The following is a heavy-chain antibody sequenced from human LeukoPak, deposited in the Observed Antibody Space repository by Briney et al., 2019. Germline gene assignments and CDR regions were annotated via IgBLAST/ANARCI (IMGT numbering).Heavy chain of an antibody. Sequence: GRTLRLSCAASGFTVSNAWVSWNRDAPWKWRDLDGRSKSKTNGGTTDYDAPFKGRFTILRDDSKNTQFLQLNSLKTDDKAAEYCTTGGRPVAGMPLWFDPWGQGTLVTVPS. D-gene: IGHD6-19*01. J-gene: IGHJ5*02. CDR1: GFTVSNAW. CDR3: TTGGRPVAGMPLWFDP. CDR2: SKSKTNGGTT. V-gene: IGHV3-15*01.